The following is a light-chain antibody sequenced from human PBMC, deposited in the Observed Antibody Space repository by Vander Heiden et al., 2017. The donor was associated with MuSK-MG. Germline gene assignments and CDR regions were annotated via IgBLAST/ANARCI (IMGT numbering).Light chain of an antibody. V-gene: IGKV3-20*01. CDR2: AAS. Sequence: EIVLTQSPGTLSLSPGARATLSCRASQSVGGNYLAWYQQKPGQGPRLLIYAASSRATGIPDRFSGSGYGTDFILTISRREPEDFAVYYCQQYGNQPLYTFGQGTKLEIK. CDR1: QSVGGNY. J-gene: IGKJ2*01. CDR3: QQYGNQPLYT.